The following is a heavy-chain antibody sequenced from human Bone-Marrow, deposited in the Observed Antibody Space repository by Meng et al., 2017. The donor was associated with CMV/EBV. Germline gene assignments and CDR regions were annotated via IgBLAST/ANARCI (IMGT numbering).Heavy chain of an antibody. J-gene: IGHJ4*02. D-gene: IGHD4-17*01. CDR3: AREGDEEYGDYPFPTN. CDR1: GGSISSYY. V-gene: IGHV4-38-2*02. Sequence: SETLSLTCTVSGGSISSYYWSWIRQPPGKGLEWIGSIYHSGSTYYNPSLKSRVTISVDTSKNQFSLKLSSVTAADTAVYYCAREGDEEYGDYPFPTNWGQGTLVTVSS. CDR2: IYHSGST.